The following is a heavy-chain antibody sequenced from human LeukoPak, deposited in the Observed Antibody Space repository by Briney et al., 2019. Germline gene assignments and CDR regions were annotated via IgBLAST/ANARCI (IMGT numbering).Heavy chain of an antibody. J-gene: IGHJ3*02. D-gene: IGHD3-10*01. CDR2: IYYSGST. Sequence: NPSETLSLTCTVSGGSISSSSYYWGWIRQPPGKGLEWIGSIYYSGSTYYNPSLKSRVTISVDTSKNQFSLKLSSVTAADTAVYYCARVLVGQEMVRGVIGGAFDIWGQGTMVTVSS. CDR3: ARVLVGQEMVRGVIGGAFDI. CDR1: GGSISSSSYY. V-gene: IGHV4-39*01.